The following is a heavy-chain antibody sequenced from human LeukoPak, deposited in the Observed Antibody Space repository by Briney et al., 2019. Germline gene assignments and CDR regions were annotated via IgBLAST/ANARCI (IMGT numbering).Heavy chain of an antibody. Sequence: KTSETLSLTCTVSGGSVSSGSYYWSWIRQPPGKGLEWIGYIYYSGSTNYNPSLKSRVTISVDTSKNQSSLKLSSVTAADTAVYYCARGGRWLQEWGQGTLVTVSS. V-gene: IGHV4-61*01. CDR3: ARGGRWLQE. D-gene: IGHD5-24*01. CDR1: GGSVSSGSYY. J-gene: IGHJ4*02. CDR2: IYYSGST.